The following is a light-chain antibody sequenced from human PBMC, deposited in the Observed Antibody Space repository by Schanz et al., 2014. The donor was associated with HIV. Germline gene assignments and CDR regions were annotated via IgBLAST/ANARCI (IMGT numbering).Light chain of an antibody. J-gene: IGLJ1*01. Sequence: QSVLTQPPSASATPGQRVTISCSGSGSNIGGNTVNWYQQLPGSAPKLLICRSSQRPSGVPDRFSGSKSGTSAFLAISGLQSEDEAEYFCQSYDSSLGYVFGTGTKLTVL. CDR2: RSS. CDR1: GSNIGGNT. V-gene: IGLV1-44*01. CDR3: QSYDSSLGYV.